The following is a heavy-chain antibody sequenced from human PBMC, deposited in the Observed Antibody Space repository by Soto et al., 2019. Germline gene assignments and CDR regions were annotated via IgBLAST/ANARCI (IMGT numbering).Heavy chain of an antibody. Sequence: SETLSLTCTVSGGSISSYYWSWIRQPPGKGLEWIGYIYYSGSTNYNPSLKSRVTISVDTSKNQFSLKLSSVTAADTAVYYCARHGRRPCSGGSCYENVWGKGTTVTVSS. V-gene: IGHV4-59*08. D-gene: IGHD2-15*01. J-gene: IGHJ6*04. CDR2: IYYSGST. CDR3: ARHGRRPCSGGSCYENV. CDR1: GGSISSYY.